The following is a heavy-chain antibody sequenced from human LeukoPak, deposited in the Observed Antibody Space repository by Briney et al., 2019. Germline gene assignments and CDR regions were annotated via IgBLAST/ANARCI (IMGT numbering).Heavy chain of an antibody. D-gene: IGHD6-19*01. CDR3: ARGLYGIAVAGTWDY. CDR1: GGSFRGYY. V-gene: IGHV4-34*01. Sequence: SETLSLTCAVYGGSFRGYYWSWIRQPPGKGLEWSGEINHSGSTNYNTSLKRRVTISVDTSRNQFSLQLSSVTAADTAVYYCARGLYGIAVAGTWDYWGQGTLVTVSS. J-gene: IGHJ4*02. CDR2: INHSGST.